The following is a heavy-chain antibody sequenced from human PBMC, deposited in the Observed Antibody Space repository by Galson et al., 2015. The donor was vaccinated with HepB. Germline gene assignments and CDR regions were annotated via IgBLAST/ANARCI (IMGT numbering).Heavy chain of an antibody. J-gene: IGHJ5*02. V-gene: IGHV1-24*01. CDR1: GYTLTELS. Sequence: SVKVSCKVSGYTLTELSMHWVRQAPGKGLEWMGGFDPEDGETIYAQKFQGRVTMTEDTSTDTAYMELSSLRSEDTAVYYCAYDSGGKGWFDPWGQGTLVTVSS. CDR2: FDPEDGET. D-gene: IGHD5-12*01. CDR3: AYDSGGKGWFDP.